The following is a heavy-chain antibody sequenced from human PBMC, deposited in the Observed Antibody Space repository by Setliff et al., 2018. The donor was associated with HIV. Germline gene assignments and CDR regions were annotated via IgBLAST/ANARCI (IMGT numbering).Heavy chain of an antibody. CDR3: ARELRGYSGHDVA. J-gene: IGHJ4*02. CDR1: DYTFTSYG. V-gene: IGHV1-18*01. D-gene: IGHD5-12*01. Sequence: ASVKVSCKASDYTFTSYGITWVRQAPGQGLEWMGWISVYNGNTNYAQKVQGRVTMTTDTSTSTAYMELSSLRSEDTAVYYCARELRGYSGHDVAWGQGTLVTVSS. CDR2: ISVYNGNT.